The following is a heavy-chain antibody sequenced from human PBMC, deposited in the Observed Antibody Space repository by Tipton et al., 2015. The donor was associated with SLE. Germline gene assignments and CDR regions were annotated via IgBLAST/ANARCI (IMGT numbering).Heavy chain of an antibody. CDR1: GFAFNVYA. CDR3: ARDPWVQGTMYYYYGMDV. J-gene: IGHJ6*02. V-gene: IGHV3-49*04. D-gene: IGHD3-10*01. Sequence: SLRLSCTTSGFAFNVYAINWVRQAPGKGLEWVGFIRSQTYGGTSEYAASLKGRFTISRDNSKNTLYLQMNGLRAEDTAVYYCARDPWVQGTMYYYYGMDVWGQGTTVTVSS. CDR2: IRSQTYGGTS.